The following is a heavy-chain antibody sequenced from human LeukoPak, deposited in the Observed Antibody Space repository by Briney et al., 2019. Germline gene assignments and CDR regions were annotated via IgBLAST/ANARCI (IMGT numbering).Heavy chain of an antibody. CDR2: IFFSGRT. CDR1: LDSFSIPIYY. D-gene: IGHD1-14*01. Sequence: PSETLSGNSSVSLDSFSIPIYYWGWIRQPPGKGLEWIGFIFFSGRTSYSPSLKSRVTLSVDTSKNQFSLNLTSVTAADTAVYYCERSITLSDFENSGGGTLGTVAS. V-gene: IGHV4-39*01. J-gene: IGHJ4*02. CDR3: ERSITLSDFEN.